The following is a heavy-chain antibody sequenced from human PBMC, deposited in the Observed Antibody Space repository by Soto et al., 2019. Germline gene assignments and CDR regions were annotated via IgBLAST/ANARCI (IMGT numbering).Heavy chain of an antibody. CDR3: VRDFGDLHDFWSGSDY. CDR2: VFHSGTT. V-gene: IGHV4-38-2*02. D-gene: IGHD3-3*01. CDR1: GYSINSGYY. J-gene: IGHJ4*02. Sequence: SETLSLTCAVSGYSINSGYYWGWIRQSPGKWLEWIGSVFHSGTTYSTPSLKTRLTISVDTSKNQFSLDLNAVTAADTALYYCVRDFGDLHDFWSGSDYWGQGIPVTVSS.